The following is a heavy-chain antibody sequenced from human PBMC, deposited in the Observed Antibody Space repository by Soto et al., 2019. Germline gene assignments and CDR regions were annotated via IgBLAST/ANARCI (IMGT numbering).Heavy chain of an antibody. CDR2: INSDGSNT. J-gene: IGHJ2*01. V-gene: IGHV3-74*01. Sequence: EVQLVESGGGLVQPGGSLRLSCAASGFTFSSYWMHWVRQAPGKGLVWVSRINSDGSNTNYADSVKGRFTISRDNAKNTLYLQLNSLRAEDTALYYCARGVSLNWYFDRWGRGTLVTVSS. CDR3: ARGVSLNWYFDR. CDR1: GFTFSSYW. D-gene: IGHD2-8*01.